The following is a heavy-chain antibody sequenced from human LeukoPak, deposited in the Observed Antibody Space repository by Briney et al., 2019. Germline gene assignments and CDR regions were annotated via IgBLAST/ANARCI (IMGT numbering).Heavy chain of an antibody. CDR2: IYYSGST. J-gene: IGHJ6*03. CDR1: GGSISSYY. V-gene: IGHV4-59*01. CDR3: ARVSQQTPFYVYYYYYYMDV. Sequence: PSETQSLTCTVSGGSISSYYWSWIRQPPGKGLEWIGYIYYSGSTNYNPSLKSRVTISVDTSKNQFSLKLSSVTAADTAVYYCARVSQQTPFYVYYYYYYMDVWGKGTTVTVSS. D-gene: IGHD5/OR15-5a*01.